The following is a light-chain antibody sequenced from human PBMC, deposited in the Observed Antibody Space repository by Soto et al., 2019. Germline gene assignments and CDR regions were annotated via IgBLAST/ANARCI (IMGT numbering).Light chain of an antibody. J-gene: IGKJ4*01. CDR1: QGVRSH. V-gene: IGKV3-15*01. CDR3: QQYSKWPHT. CDR2: GAS. Sequence: EIAMTQSPDTLSVSPGDRATLSCRASQGVRSHLAWYQQKAGQSPRLLIYGASTRAAETAARYSGSGSETEFTLTISSLQSEDFGAYYCQQYSKWPHTFGGGTKVDIK.